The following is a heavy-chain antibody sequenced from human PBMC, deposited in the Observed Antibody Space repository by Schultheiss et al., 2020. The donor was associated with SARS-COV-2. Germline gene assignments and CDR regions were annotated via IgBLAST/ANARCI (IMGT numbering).Heavy chain of an antibody. J-gene: IGHJ4*02. CDR3: AREEYSSSWYALGSDY. CDR2: ISGSGGST. V-gene: IGHV3-23*01. D-gene: IGHD6-13*01. Sequence: GGSLRLSCAASGFTFSSYAMSWVRQAPGKGLEWVSAISGSGGSTYYADSVKGRFTISRDNSNNTLSLQMNSLRAEDTAVYYCAREEYSSSWYALGSDYWGQGTLVTVSS. CDR1: GFTFSSYA.